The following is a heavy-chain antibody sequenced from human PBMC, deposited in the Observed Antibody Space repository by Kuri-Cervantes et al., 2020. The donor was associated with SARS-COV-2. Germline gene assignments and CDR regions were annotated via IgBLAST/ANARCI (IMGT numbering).Heavy chain of an antibody. Sequence: LSLTCAASGFTFRSYGMHWVRQAPGKGLEWVAFIRYDGSNKYYADSVKGRFTISRDNAKNSLYLQMNSLRAEDTAVYYCARDHYYYYGMDVWGQGTTVTVSS. CDR3: ARDHYYYYGMDV. CDR2: IRYDGSNK. CDR1: GFTFRSYG. J-gene: IGHJ6*02. V-gene: IGHV3-30*02.